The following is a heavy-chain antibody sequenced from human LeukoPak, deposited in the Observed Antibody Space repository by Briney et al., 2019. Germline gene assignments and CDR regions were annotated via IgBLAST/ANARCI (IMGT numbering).Heavy chain of an antibody. Sequence: PSEXXSLTXTXXGXXFTSYXXTWIRQPPGEGLEYIGYVYTSGSTNYNPSLKSRVTISVDTSKNQFSLRLSPVTAADTGVYYCARLLVRGVLDYWGQGTLFTVSS. D-gene: IGHD3-10*01. CDR2: VYTSGST. V-gene: IGHV4-4*08. CDR1: GXXFTSYX. CDR3: ARLLVRGVLDY. J-gene: IGHJ4*02.